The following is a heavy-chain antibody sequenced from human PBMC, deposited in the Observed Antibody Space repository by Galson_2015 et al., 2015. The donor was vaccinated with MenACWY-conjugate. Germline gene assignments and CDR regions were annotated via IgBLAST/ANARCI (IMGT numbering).Heavy chain of an antibody. CDR2: IYSDALGATT. Sequence: SLRLSCAASGFSVSSNFMTWVRQAPGKGLEWVSVIYSDALGATTHYSDSVKGRLTSSRDNSKNTLYLQMNSLRVEDTAVYYCAREGRHVGSYSDLDYWGQGTLVTVSS. CDR1: GFSVSSNF. V-gene: IGHV3-53*01. D-gene: IGHD1-26*01. CDR3: AREGRHVGSYSDLDY. J-gene: IGHJ4*02.